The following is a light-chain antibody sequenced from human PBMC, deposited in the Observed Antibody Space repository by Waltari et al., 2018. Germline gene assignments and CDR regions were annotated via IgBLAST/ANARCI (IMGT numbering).Light chain of an antibody. J-gene: IGLJ3*02. CDR3: CSYAGSRWV. CDR1: SSDVGGYTY. V-gene: IGLV2-11*01. CDR2: DVR. Sequence: QSALTQPRSVSGSPGQSVTISCTGPSSDVGGYTYVSWYQQHPGKAPNLMIFDVRKRPAGVPDRFSGAKSGSTASLTISGLQAEDEADYYCCSYAGSRWVFGGGTKLTVL.